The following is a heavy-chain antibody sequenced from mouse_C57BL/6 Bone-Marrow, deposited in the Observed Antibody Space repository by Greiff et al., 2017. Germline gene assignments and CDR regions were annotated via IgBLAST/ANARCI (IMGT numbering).Heavy chain of an antibody. CDR1: GFNIKDYY. D-gene: IGHD1-1*01. V-gene: IGHV14-2*01. Sequence: EVQLQQSGAELVKPGASVKLSCTASGFNIKDYYIHWVKKRTEQGLEWIGRIDTEDGETKYAQNLQDKATITADTASNTAYLHLSNLTSEDTAVYYCTRSLIYYGTNYWGQGTTLTVSS. J-gene: IGHJ2*01. CDR2: IDTEDGET. CDR3: TRSLIYYGTNY.